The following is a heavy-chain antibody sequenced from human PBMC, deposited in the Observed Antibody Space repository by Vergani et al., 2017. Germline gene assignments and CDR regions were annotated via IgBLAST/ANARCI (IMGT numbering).Heavy chain of an antibody. D-gene: IGHD3-22*01. CDR2: IIPIFGTA. Sequence: QVQLVQSGAEVKKPGSSVKVSCKASGGTFSSYAISWVRQAPGQGLEWMGGIIPIFGTANYAQKFQGRVTMTTDTSTSTAYMELRSLRSDDTAVYYCARDSQPYYYDSSGYYFWGQGTLVTVSS. CDR1: GGTFSSYA. CDR3: ARDSQPYYYDSSGYYF. V-gene: IGHV1-69*06. J-gene: IGHJ4*02.